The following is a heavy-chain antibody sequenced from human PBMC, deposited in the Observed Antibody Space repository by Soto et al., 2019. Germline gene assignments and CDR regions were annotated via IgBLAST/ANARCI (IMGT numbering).Heavy chain of an antibody. CDR2: IYYSGTT. CDR3: ARSQRGRTAFTFDY. V-gene: IGHV4-61*01. D-gene: IGHD3-16*01. Sequence: QVQLQESGPGLVKPSETLSLTCAVSGDSVSNDNYYWSWIRQPPGKGLEWIGYIYYSGTTNYNSYLKSRFSLSVDMSKNLFSLKLASVTAADTAVYFCARSQRGRTAFTFDYWGQGALVTVSS. CDR1: GDSVSNDNYY. J-gene: IGHJ4*02.